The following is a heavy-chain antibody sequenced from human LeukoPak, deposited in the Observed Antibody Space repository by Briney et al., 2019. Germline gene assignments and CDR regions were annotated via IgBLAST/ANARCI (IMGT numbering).Heavy chain of an antibody. CDR2: ISSSGSTI. CDR1: GFTFSSYE. D-gene: IGHD3-22*01. Sequence: GGSLRLSCAASGFTFSSYEMNWVRQAPGKGLEWVSYISSSGSTIYYADSVKGRFTISRDNAKNSLYLQMNSLRAEDTAVYYCAKEYYLYDSSGAPDYWGQGTLVTVSS. CDR3: AKEYYLYDSSGAPDY. J-gene: IGHJ4*02. V-gene: IGHV3-48*03.